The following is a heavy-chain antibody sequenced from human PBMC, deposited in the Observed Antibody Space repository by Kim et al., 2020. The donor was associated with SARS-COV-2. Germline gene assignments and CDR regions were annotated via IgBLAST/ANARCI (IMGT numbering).Heavy chain of an antibody. J-gene: IGHJ4*02. CDR3: TTGGSGYPDY. CDR2: TT. Sequence: TTDYDAPVKGRLTISRDDSKNTVYQQMNSLKTEDTAVYYCTTGGSGYPDYWGQGTLVTVSS. D-gene: IGHD3-22*01. V-gene: IGHV3-15*01.